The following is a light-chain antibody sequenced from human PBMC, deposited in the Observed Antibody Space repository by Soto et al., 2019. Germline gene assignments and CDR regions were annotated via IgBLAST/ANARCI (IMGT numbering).Light chain of an antibody. CDR3: SSYAGSTVV. CDR2: EVS. V-gene: IGLV2-8*01. Sequence: QSALTQPPSASGSPGQSVTISCTGTXSDXGGYNYVSWYQQHPGKAPKLMIYEVSKRPSGVPDRFSGSKSGNTASLTVSGLQAEDEADYYCSSYAGSTVVFGGGTKLTVL. J-gene: IGLJ2*01. CDR1: XSDXGGYNY.